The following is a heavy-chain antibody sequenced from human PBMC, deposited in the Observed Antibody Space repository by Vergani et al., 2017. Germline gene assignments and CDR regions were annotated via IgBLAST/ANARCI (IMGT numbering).Heavy chain of an antibody. CDR2: ISSSSSYI. CDR3: ARGTGVNFDY. J-gene: IGHJ4*02. CDR1: GFTFRSYS. V-gene: IGHV3-21*01. Sequence: EVQLVESGGGLVKPGGSLRLSCAASGFTFRSYSMNWVRQAPGKGLEWVSSISSSSSYIYYADSVKGRFTISRDNAKNSLYLQMNSLRAEDTAVYYCARGTGVNFDYWGQGTLVTVSS. D-gene: IGHD3-3*01.